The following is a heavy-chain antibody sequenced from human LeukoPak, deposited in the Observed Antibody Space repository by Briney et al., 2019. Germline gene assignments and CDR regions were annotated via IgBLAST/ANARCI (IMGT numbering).Heavy chain of an antibody. CDR3: ARDSLIQYGSGSYWGFDY. J-gene: IGHJ4*02. CDR2: IKTDGSDK. Sequence: GGSLRLSCAASGFIFSNYWMSWVRQAPGKGPEWVGDIKTDGSDKYYVGSVKGRFTISRDNAKNSRYLQMNSLRAEDTAVYYCARDSLIQYGSGSYWGFDYWGQGILVTVPS. D-gene: IGHD3-10*01. V-gene: IGHV3-7*03. CDR1: GFIFSNYW.